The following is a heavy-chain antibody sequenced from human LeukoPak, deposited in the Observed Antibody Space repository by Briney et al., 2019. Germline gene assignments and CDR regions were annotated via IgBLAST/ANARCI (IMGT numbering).Heavy chain of an antibody. Sequence: PSETLSLTCTVSGGSISSSSYYWGWIRQPPGKGLEWIGSIYYSGSTYYSPSLKSRVTISVDTSKNQFSLKLSSVTAADTAVYYCARHPICSGGSCVLGYFDYWGQGTLVTVSS. CDR3: ARHPICSGGSCVLGYFDY. V-gene: IGHV4-39*01. J-gene: IGHJ4*02. CDR2: IYYSGST. CDR1: GGSISSSSYY. D-gene: IGHD2-15*01.